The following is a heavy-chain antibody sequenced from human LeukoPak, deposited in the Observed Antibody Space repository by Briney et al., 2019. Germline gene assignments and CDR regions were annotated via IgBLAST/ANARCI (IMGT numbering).Heavy chain of an antibody. D-gene: IGHD3-16*02. Sequence: PGGSLRLSCAASGFTFSSYEMNWVSQAPGKGLEWVSYISSSGSTIYYADSVKGRFTISRDNAKKSLYLQMNSLRAEDTAVYYCARGSYRPIDYWGQGTLVTVSS. CDR2: ISSSGSTI. V-gene: IGHV3-48*03. J-gene: IGHJ4*02. CDR3: ARGSYRPIDY. CDR1: GFTFSSYE.